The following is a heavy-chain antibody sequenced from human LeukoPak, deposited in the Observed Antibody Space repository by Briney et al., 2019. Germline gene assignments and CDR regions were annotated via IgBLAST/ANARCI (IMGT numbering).Heavy chain of an antibody. J-gene: IGHJ6*03. CDR1: GGTFISYA. CDR2: IIPIFGTA. V-gene: IGHV1-69*05. CDR3: ARGLYSSSWQRYYYYYMDV. D-gene: IGHD6-13*01. Sequence: ASVTVSCKASGGTFISYAISWVRQAPGQGLEWMGGIIPIFGTANYAQKFQGRVTITTDESTSTAYMELSSLRSEDTAVYYCARGLYSSSWQRYYYYYMDVWGKGTTVTVSS.